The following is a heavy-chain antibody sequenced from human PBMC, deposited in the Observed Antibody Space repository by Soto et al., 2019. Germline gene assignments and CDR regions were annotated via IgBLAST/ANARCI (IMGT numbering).Heavy chain of an antibody. V-gene: IGHV4-34*01. D-gene: IGHD2-2*01. J-gene: IGHJ6*03. CDR3: ARGDIVVVPAAPLYYVDV. Sequence: KTSETLSLTCAVYGGSFSGYYWSWIRQPPGKGLEWIGEINHSGSTNYNPSLKSRVTISVDTSKNQFSLKLSSVTAADTAVYYCARGDIVVVPAAPLYYVDVWGKGTTVTVSS. CDR1: GGSFSGYY. CDR2: INHSGST.